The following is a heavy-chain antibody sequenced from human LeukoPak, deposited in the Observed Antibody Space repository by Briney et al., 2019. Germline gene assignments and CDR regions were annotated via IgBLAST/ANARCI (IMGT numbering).Heavy chain of an antibody. CDR2: INPSGGST. V-gene: IGHV1-46*01. D-gene: IGHD1-26*01. J-gene: IGHJ5*02. Sequence: ASVKVSCKASGGTFSSYAISWVRQAPGQGLEWMGIINPSGGSTSYAQKFQGRVTMTRDTSTSTVYMELSSLRSEDTAVYYCAREASVGATGGEGYNWFDPWGQGTLVTVSS. CDR3: AREASVGATGGEGYNWFDP. CDR1: GGTFSSYA.